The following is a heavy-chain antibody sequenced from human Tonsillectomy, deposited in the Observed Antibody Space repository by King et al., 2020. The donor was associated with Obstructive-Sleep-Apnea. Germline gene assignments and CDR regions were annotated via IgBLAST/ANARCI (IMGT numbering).Heavy chain of an antibody. CDR2: IWSDGSYK. Sequence: QLVESWGCVVHPGRSLRLSCASSVFTFIHYVMHWVRQSPGNVLDWLAFIWSDGSYKYYTDSMKGRFTISRDNSKNTLFLQMNSLRAEDTAVYYCTRTLLQVGDQWLHPDFFDYWGRGHLVTVS. V-gene: IGHV3-33*01. CDR3: TRTLLQVGDQWLHPDFFDY. CDR1: VFTFIHYV. J-gene: IGHJ4*02. D-gene: IGHD6-19*01.